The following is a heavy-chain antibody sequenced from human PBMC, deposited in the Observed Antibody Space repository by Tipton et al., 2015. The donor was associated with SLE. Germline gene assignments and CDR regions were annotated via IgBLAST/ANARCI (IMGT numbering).Heavy chain of an antibody. D-gene: IGHD2-15*01. CDR1: GGSVSTNF. CDR3: ARGASDIRDAFDI. V-gene: IGHV4-59*02. CDR2: IHYSGYT. J-gene: IGHJ3*02. Sequence: TLSLTCSVSGGSVSTNFWSWIRQPPGKGLEWIGYIHYSGYTTYNPSLKSRVTISLDTSKKQFSLKLSFVTAADTAVYYCARGASDIRDAFDIWGQGTMVTGSS.